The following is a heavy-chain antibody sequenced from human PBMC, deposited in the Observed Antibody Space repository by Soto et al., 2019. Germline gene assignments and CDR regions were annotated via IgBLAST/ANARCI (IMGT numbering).Heavy chain of an antibody. Sequence: QVQLVQSGAEVKKPGASVKVSCKASGYTFTSYDINWVRQATGQGFEYLGWMNPNSGNTGYVKKFQGRVTMTRDTSMSTADMEPSSLRSEDTAVYYCARGIKYGDCSRWLDPWGPGTLVTVSS. J-gene: IGHJ5*02. V-gene: IGHV1-8*01. CDR3: ARGIKYGDCSRWLDP. D-gene: IGHD2-21*02. CDR1: GYTFTSYD. CDR2: MNPNSGNT.